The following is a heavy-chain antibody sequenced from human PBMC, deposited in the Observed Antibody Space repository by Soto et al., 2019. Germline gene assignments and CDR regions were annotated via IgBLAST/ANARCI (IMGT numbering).Heavy chain of an antibody. D-gene: IGHD1-1*01. CDR1: GVTFSSYW. CDR3: MTTTRARPFDH. CDR2: IRQHGRQK. Sequence: GGPLRRSCEASGVTFSSYWLTCVSQPRGKRPEYVPIIRQHGRQKKHVDSVMGRFTLSRDNAKTSSYLQMNSLREEDTAVYYCMTTTRARPFDHCGEGT. V-gene: IGHV3-7*03. J-gene: IGHJ4*02.